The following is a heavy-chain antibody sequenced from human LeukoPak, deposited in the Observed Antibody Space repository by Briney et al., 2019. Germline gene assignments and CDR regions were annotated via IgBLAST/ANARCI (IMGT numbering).Heavy chain of an antibody. CDR1: GGSINSGGYS. V-gene: IGHV4-30-2*01. D-gene: IGHD2-15*01. CDR2: IYHSGST. J-gene: IGHJ4*02. Sequence: SETLSLTCAVSGGSINSGGYSWSWIRQPPGKGLEWIGYIYHSGSTYYNPSLKSRVTIPVDRSKNQFSLKLSSVTAADTAVYFCARHPFATPFDYWGPGTLVTVSS. CDR3: ARHPFATPFDY.